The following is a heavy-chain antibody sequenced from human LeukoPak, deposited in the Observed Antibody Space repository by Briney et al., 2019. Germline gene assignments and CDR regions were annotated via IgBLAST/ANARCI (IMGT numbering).Heavy chain of an antibody. D-gene: IGHD6-13*01. CDR1: GGSISSYY. J-gene: IGHJ6*02. V-gene: IGHV4-4*07. Sequence: PSETLSLTCTVSGGSISSYYWSWIRQPAGKGLEWIGRIYTSGSTNYNPSLKSRVTMSVDTSKNQFSLKLSSVTAADTAVYYCARGVSGYSSSWYPYYYYGMDVWGQGTTVAVS. CDR2: IYTSGST. CDR3: ARGVSGYSSSWYPYYYYGMDV.